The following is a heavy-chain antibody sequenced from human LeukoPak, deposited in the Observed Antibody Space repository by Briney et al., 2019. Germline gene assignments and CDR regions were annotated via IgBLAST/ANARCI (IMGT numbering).Heavy chain of an antibody. Sequence: GGSLRLSCAASGFTFSSYSMNWVRQAPGKGLEWVSYISSSSSTIYYADSVKGRFTISRDNAKNSLYLQMNSLRDEDTAVYYCARGEAVAGSHYFDYWGQGTLVTVSS. CDR2: ISSSSSTI. J-gene: IGHJ4*02. D-gene: IGHD6-19*01. V-gene: IGHV3-48*02. CDR1: GFTFSSYS. CDR3: ARGEAVAGSHYFDY.